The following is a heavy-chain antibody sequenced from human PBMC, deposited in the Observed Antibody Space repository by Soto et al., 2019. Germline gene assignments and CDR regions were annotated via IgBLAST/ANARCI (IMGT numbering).Heavy chain of an antibody. D-gene: IGHD3-22*01. Sequence: QVQLVESGGGVVQPGRSLRLSCAASGFTFSSYGMDWVRQAPGKGLEWVAVISYDGSNKYYADSVKGRFTISRDNSKNTLYLQMNSLRAEDTAVYYCAKDRGTMIVVAPYDYWGQGTLLTVSS. V-gene: IGHV3-30*18. CDR1: GFTFSSYG. J-gene: IGHJ4*02. CDR2: ISYDGSNK. CDR3: AKDRGTMIVVAPYDY.